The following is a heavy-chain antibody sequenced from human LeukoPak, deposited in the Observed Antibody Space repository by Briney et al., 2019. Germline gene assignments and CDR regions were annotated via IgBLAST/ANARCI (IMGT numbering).Heavy chain of an antibody. Sequence: SETLSLTCTVSGGSISSGSYYWSWIRQPAGKGLEWIGRIYTSGSTNYNPSLKSRVTISVDTSKNQFSLKLSSVTAADTAVYYCARGFKAYDILTGSPQLGIWGQGTMVTVSS. J-gene: IGHJ3*02. CDR1: GGSISSGSYY. V-gene: IGHV4-61*02. CDR2: IYTSGST. CDR3: ARGFKAYDILTGSPQLGI. D-gene: IGHD3-9*01.